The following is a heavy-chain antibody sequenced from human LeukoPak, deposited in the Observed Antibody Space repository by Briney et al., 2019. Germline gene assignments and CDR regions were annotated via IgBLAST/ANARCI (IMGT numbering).Heavy chain of an antibody. Sequence: GGSLRLSCVASGFTFSGSAIHWVRQASGRGLEWLGRIRSNANSYATAYAASVKGRFTISRDDSKNTAYLQMNSLKIEDTAVYYCISRRDCTSTSCYVASDFDYWGQGTLVTVSS. J-gene: IGHJ4*02. CDR2: IRSNANSYAT. CDR1: GFTFSGSA. V-gene: IGHV3-73*01. D-gene: IGHD2-2*01. CDR3: ISRRDCTSTSCYVASDFDY.